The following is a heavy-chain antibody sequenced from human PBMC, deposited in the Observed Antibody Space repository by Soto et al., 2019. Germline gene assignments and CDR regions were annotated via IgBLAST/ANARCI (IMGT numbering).Heavy chain of an antibody. Sequence: GGSLRLSCAASGFTFSSYGMHWVRQAPGKGLEWVAVIWYDGSNKYYADSVKGRFTISRDNSKNTLYLQMNSLRAEDTAVYYCSRDRGGCDRAFDYWGQGTLVTVSS. CDR2: IWYDGSNK. J-gene: IGHJ4*02. CDR3: SRDRGGCDRAFDY. D-gene: IGHD5-12*01. CDR1: GFTFSSYG. V-gene: IGHV3-33*01.